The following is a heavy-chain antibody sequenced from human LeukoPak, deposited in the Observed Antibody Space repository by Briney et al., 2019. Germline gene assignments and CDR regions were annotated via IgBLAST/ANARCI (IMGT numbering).Heavy chain of an antibody. V-gene: IGHV3-23*01. CDR3: AKARLWFGELDY. Sequence: RGGSLRLSCAASGFTFSSYAMSWVRQAPGKGLEWVSAISGSGGSTYYADSVKGRFTISRDNSKNTLYLQMNSLRAEDRAVYYCAKARLWFGELDYWGQGTLVTVSS. D-gene: IGHD3-10*01. CDR2: ISGSGGST. J-gene: IGHJ4*02. CDR1: GFTFSSYA.